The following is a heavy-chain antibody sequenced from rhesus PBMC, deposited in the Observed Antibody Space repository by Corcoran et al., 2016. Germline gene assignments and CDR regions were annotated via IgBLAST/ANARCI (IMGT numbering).Heavy chain of an antibody. CDR2: INSGGGSK. V-gene: IGHV3S42*01. J-gene: IGHJ4*01. CDR1: GFTFSSYW. D-gene: IGHD6-13*01. CDR3: AKDRGIAAGRFDY. Sequence: EVQLVESGGGLAKPGGSLRLSCAASGFTFSSYWMNWVRQTPGKGLEWISAINSGGGSKYYADSVKGRFTISRDNSKNTLSLQMNSLRAEDTAVYYCAKDRGIAAGRFDYWGQGVLVTVSS.